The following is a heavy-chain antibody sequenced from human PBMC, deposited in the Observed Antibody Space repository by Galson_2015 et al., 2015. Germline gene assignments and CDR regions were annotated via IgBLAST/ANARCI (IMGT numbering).Heavy chain of an antibody. J-gene: IGHJ3*02. CDR1: GGSINSYY. CDR3: ARDNSGSYYRLGAFDI. Sequence: SETLSLTCTVSGGSINSYYWNWIRQPPGKGLQWIGYTYDSGSTSYNPSLKSRVTISVDMSKNQFSLKLSSVTAADTAVYYCARDNSGSYYRLGAFDIWGQGTIVTVSS. CDR2: TYDSGST. V-gene: IGHV4-59*01. D-gene: IGHD1-26*01.